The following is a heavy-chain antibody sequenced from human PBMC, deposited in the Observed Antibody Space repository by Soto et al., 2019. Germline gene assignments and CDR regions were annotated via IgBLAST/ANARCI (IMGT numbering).Heavy chain of an antibody. CDR1: GFSFSDYS. Sequence: QAQLVESGGDLVKPGGSLRLSCAASGFSFSDYSISWIRQAPDKGLEWISYITSSSSYTNYADSVKGRFSISRDDGKNSVYLQMNRLRVQDTGVYYCARGYFGEFADYWGQGTLVTVSS. D-gene: IGHD3-10*01. J-gene: IGHJ4*02. CDR2: ITSSSSYT. CDR3: ARGYFGEFADY. V-gene: IGHV3-11*06.